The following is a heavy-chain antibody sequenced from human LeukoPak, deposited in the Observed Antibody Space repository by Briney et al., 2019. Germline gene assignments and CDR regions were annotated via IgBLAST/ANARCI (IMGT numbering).Heavy chain of an antibody. CDR1: GGSISSGGYY. CDR2: IYYSGST. CDR3: ARVEGTYYGSGSYYDWFDP. Sequence: PSETLPLTCTVSGGSISSGGYYWSWIRQHPGKGLEWIGYIYYSGSTYYNPSLKSRVSISVDTSKNQFSLKLSSVTAADTAVYYCARVEGTYYGSGSYYDWFDPWGQGTLVTVSS. V-gene: IGHV4-31*03. J-gene: IGHJ5*02. D-gene: IGHD3-10*01.